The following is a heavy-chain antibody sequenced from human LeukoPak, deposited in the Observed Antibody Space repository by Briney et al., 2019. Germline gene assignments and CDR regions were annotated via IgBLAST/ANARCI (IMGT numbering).Heavy chain of an antibody. V-gene: IGHV4-59*01. Sequence: AETLSLTCKVSGGSIYSSYWTWIRQPPGKGLECIGYVYYTGSTSYNPSLKSRVLISLDTSKDQFSLILASVTAADTAVYYCAREEGSSWSAFDYWGQGNLVTVSS. CDR2: VYYTGST. J-gene: IGHJ4*02. CDR3: AREEGSSWSAFDY. CDR1: GGSIYSSY. D-gene: IGHD6-13*01.